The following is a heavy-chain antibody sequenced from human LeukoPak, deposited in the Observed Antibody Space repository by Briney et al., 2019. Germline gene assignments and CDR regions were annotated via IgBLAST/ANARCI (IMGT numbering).Heavy chain of an antibody. J-gene: IGHJ4*02. Sequence: GGSLRLSCAASGFTFSSYSMNWVRQAPGKGLGWVSYISSSSSTIYYADSVKGRFTISRDNSKNTLYLQLNSLRAEDTAVYYCARARGKRGSHFDYWGQGTLVTVSS. CDR2: ISSSSSTI. CDR1: GFTFSSYS. D-gene: IGHD1-14*01. V-gene: IGHV3-48*01. CDR3: ARARGKRGSHFDY.